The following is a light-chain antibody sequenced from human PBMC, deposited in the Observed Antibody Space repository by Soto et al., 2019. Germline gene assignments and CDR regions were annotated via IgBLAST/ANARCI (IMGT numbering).Light chain of an antibody. CDR3: MQALQTPYN. Sequence: DIVMTQSPISLPVTPGEPASISCRSSQSLLHSNGYNYLDWYLQKPGQSPQLLIYLGSNRASGVPDRFSGSGSGTEFTLKISRGETEQVGVYDVMQALQTPYNFGHANKWEIK. J-gene: IGKJ2*01. V-gene: IGKV2-28*01. CDR1: QSLLHSNGYNY. CDR2: LGS.